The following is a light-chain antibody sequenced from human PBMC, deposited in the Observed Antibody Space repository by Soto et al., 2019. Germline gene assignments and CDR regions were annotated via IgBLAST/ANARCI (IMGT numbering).Light chain of an antibody. J-gene: IGKJ2*01. CDR2: DAS. CDR3: QQRSNWPGT. V-gene: IGKV3-11*01. Sequence: EIVLTQSPATLSLSPGERATLSCRARQSVSSFLAWYQQKPGQAPSLLIYDASNRATGIPARFSGSGSGTDFTLTISSLEPEDFAVYYCQQRSNWPGTFGQGTKLEIK. CDR1: QSVSSF.